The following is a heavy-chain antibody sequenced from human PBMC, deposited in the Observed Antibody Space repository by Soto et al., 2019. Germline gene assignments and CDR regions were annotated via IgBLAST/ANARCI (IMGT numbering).Heavy chain of an antibody. CDR1: GVTFSSYS. V-gene: IGHV3-21*01. CDR2: ISSSSSYI. Sequence: GGSLRLSCAASGVTFSSYSMKWVRQAPGKGLEWVSSISSSSSYIYYADSVKGRFTISRDNAKNSLYLQVNSLRAEDTAVYYCARDISGSYTTFDYWGQGTLVTVSS. J-gene: IGHJ4*02. D-gene: IGHD3-10*01. CDR3: ARDISGSYTTFDY.